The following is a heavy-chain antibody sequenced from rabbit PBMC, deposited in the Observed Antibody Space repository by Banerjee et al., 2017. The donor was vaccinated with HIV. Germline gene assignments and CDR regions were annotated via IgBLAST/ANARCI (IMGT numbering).Heavy chain of an antibody. V-gene: IGHV1S7*01. J-gene: IGHJ6*01. Sequence: QLKETGGGLVQPGGSLTLSCKASGFDFSSYYMSWVRQAPGEGLEWIGIIDTGGSTYYASWVNGRFTISSHNAQNTVDLQMNSLTAADTATYFCARSNTYYGMDLWGPGTLVTVS. CDR3: ARSNTYYGMDL. CDR2: IDTGGST. CDR1: GFDFSSYY.